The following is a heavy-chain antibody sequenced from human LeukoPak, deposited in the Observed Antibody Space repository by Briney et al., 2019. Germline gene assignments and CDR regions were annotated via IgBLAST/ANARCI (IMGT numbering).Heavy chain of an antibody. J-gene: IGHJ4*02. D-gene: IGHD3-3*01. Sequence: RSGGSLRLSCAASGFTFDDYGTSWVRQAPGKGLEWVAGINWNGGSTGYTDSVKGRFTISRDNAKNSLYLQMNSLRAEDTAVYYCARGEGPYYDFWSGYYFDYWGQGTLVTVSS. V-gene: IGHV3-20*04. CDR1: GFTFDDYG. CDR2: INWNGGST. CDR3: ARGEGPYYDFWSGYYFDY.